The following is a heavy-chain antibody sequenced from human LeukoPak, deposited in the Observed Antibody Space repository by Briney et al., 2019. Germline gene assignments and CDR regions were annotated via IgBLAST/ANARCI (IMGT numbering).Heavy chain of an antibody. CDR1: GFTFSTYP. CDR2: VSSNGVGT. J-gene: IGHJ4*02. D-gene: IGHD6-13*01. CDR3: VIMTAAGGPFDN. Sequence: GGSLRLSCSASGFTFSTYPMHWVRQAPGKGLEYVSGVSSNGVGTYYAESVKGRFSISSDNSRNTLYLQMSRLRTEDTALFYCVIMTAAGGPFDNWGQGTLVTVSS. V-gene: IGHV3-64D*06.